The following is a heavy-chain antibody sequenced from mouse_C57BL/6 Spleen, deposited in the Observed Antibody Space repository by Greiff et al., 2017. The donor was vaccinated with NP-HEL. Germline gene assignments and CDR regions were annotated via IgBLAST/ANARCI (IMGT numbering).Heavy chain of an antibody. D-gene: IGHD2-5*01. CDR1: GFTFSSYG. CDR2: ISSGGSYT. J-gene: IGHJ1*03. V-gene: IGHV5-6*01. Sequence: EVQLVESGGDLVKPGGSLKLSCAASGFTFSSYGMSWVRQTPDKRLEWVATISSGGSYTYYPDSVKGRFTISRDNAKNTLYLQMSSLKSEDTAMYYCARPGDSNSWYFDVWGTGTTVTVSS. CDR3: ARPGDSNSWYFDV.